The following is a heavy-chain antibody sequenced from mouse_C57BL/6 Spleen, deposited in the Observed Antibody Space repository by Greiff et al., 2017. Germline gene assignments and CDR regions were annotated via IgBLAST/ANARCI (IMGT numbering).Heavy chain of an antibody. V-gene: IGHV2-2*01. CDR1: GFSLTSYG. D-gene: IGHD2-4*01. CDR2: IWSGGST. CDR3: ASTYDYDGAWFAY. J-gene: IGHJ3*01. Sequence: VQLQESGPGLVQPSQSLSITCTVSGFSLTSYGVHWVRPSPGKGLEWLGVIWSGGSTDYNAAFISRLSISKDNSKSQVFFKMNSLQADDTAIDYCASTYDYDGAWFAYWGQGTLVTVSA.